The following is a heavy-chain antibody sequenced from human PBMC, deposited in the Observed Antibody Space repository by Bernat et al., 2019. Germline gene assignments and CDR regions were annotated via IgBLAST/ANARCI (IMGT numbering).Heavy chain of an antibody. Sequence: QMQVVESGGGVVQPGRSLRLSCAASGFSLRHYGMHWVRQAPGKGLEWVAVLWHDGSRKYYADSVKGRFTVSRDNSEITLYLQMDSLRAEDTAVYYCARDIDTSSHYSNFDPWGQGTLVTVSS. V-gene: IGHV3-33*01. CDR1: GFSLRHYG. J-gene: IGHJ5*02. CDR2: LWHDGSRK. CDR3: ARDIDTSSHYSNFDP. D-gene: IGHD3-3*01.